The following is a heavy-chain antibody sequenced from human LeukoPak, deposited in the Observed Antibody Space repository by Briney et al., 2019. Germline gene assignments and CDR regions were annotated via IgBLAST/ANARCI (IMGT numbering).Heavy chain of an antibody. V-gene: IGHV4-39*01. D-gene: IGHD2-2*01. CDR1: GGSISSSSYY. CDR3: ARTYCSSTSGRYLYGFLEGKFDY. J-gene: IGHJ4*02. Sequence: SETLSLTCTVSGGSISSSSYYWGWIRQPPGKGLEWIGSIYYSGSTYYNPSLKSRVTISVDTSKNQFSLKLSSVTAADTAVYYCARTYCSSTSGRYLYGFLEGKFDYWGQGTLVTVSS. CDR2: IYYSGST.